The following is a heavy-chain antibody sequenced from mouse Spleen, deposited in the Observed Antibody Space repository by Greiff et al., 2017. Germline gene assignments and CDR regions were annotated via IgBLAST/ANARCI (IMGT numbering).Heavy chain of an antibody. Sequence: EVKLVESGGGLVKPGGSLKLSCAASGFTFSSYAMSWVRQTPEKRLEWVATISDGGSYTYYPDNVKGRFTISRDNAKNNLYLQMSHLKSEDTAMYYCARGDYDYAGGFAYWGQGTLVTVSA. CDR1: GFTFSSYA. V-gene: IGHV5-4*03. CDR2: ISDGGSYT. D-gene: IGHD2-4*01. CDR3: ARGDYDYAGGFAY. J-gene: IGHJ3*01.